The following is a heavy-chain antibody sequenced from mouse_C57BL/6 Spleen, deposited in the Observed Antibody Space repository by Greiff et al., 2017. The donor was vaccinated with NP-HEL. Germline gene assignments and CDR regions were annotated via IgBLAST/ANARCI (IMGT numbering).Heavy chain of an antibody. D-gene: IGHD1-2*01. Sequence: VQLQQSGPELVKPGASVKISCKASGYAFSSSWMNWVKQRPGKGLEWIGRIYPGDGDTNYNGKFKGKATLTADKSSSTAYMQLSSLTSEDSAVYFCASPVTTAYYFDYWGQGTTLTVSS. V-gene: IGHV1-82*01. CDR2: IYPGDGDT. CDR3: ASPVTTAYYFDY. J-gene: IGHJ2*01. CDR1: GYAFSSSW.